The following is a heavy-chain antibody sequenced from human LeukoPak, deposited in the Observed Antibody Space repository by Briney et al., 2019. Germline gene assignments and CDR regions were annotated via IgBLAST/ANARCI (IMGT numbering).Heavy chain of an antibody. CDR3: ARGFLHSSSSVYYYYYMDV. Sequence: ASVKVSCKASGGTFSSYAISWVRQAPGQGLEWMGGIIPIFGTANYAQKFQGRVTITTDESTSTAYMELSSLRSEDTAVYYCARGFLHSSSSVYYYYYMDVWGKGTTVTVSS. J-gene: IGHJ6*03. CDR1: GGTFSSYA. CDR2: IIPIFGTA. D-gene: IGHD6-6*01. V-gene: IGHV1-69*05.